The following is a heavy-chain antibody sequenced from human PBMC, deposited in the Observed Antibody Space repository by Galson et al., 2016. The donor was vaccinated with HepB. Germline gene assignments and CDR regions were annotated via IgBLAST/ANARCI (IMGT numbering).Heavy chain of an antibody. D-gene: IGHD4-17*01. V-gene: IGHV3-23*01. Sequence: SLRLSCAASGFTFSSYALTWVRQAPGKGLEWVSVISCSGGSTYYADSVKGRFTISRDNSKNTLYLQMNSLRAEDTAVYYCAKTDWDYDGANWFDPWGQGTLVTVSS. J-gene: IGHJ5*02. CDR3: AKTDWDYDGANWFDP. CDR1: GFTFSSYA. CDR2: ISCSGGST.